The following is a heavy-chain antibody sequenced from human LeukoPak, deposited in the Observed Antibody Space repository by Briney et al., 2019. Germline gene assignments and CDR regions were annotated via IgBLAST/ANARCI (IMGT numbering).Heavy chain of an antibody. Sequence: GGSLRLSCAASGFTFDDYGMSWVRQAPGKGLEWVSGINWNGGSTAYADSVKGRFTISRDNAKNSLYLQMNSLRAEDTALYYCVRGVGASLVGALDMWGQGTMVTVSS. CDR3: VRGVGASLVGALDM. CDR1: GFTFDDYG. CDR2: INWNGGST. J-gene: IGHJ3*02. D-gene: IGHD1-26*01. V-gene: IGHV3-20*04.